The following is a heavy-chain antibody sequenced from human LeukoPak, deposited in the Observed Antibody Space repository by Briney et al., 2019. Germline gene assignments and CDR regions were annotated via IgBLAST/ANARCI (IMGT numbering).Heavy chain of an antibody. CDR2: INPNSGGT. J-gene: IGHJ4*02. CDR3: ARGPPTIVVVITTGDFDS. Sequence: ASVKVSCKASGYTFTGYYIHWVRQAPGQGLEWMGWINPNSGGTNYAQKFQGRVTMTRDSSISTAYMELRRLRSDDRAVYYCARGPPTIVVVITTGDFDSWGQGTLVTVSS. CDR1: GYTFTGYY. V-gene: IGHV1-2*02. D-gene: IGHD3-22*01.